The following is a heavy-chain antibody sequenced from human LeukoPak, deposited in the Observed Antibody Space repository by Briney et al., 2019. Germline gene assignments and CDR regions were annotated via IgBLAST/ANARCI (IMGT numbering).Heavy chain of an antibody. CDR1: GYTLTELS. CDR3: ARDPYYYDSSGYYTGGVFDY. V-gene: IGHV1-24*01. Sequence: ASVRVSCKVSGYTLTELSMHWVRQAPGKGLEWMGGFDPEDGETIYAQKFQGRVTMTEDTSTDTAYMELRSLRSDDTAVYYCARDPYYYDSSGYYTGGVFDYWGQGTLVTVSS. D-gene: IGHD3-22*01. CDR2: FDPEDGET. J-gene: IGHJ4*02.